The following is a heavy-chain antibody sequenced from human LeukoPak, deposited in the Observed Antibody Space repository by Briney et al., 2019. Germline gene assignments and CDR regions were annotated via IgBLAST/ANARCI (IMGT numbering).Heavy chain of an antibody. CDR1: GYTFTSYD. V-gene: IGHV1-8*01. CDR2: MNPNSGNT. Sequence: VSVTVSCKASGYTFTSYDINWVRQATGKGLEWMGWMNPNSGNTGYAQKFHGRVTMTRNTSISTAYMELSSLRSEDTAVYYCARVHGSGSYDIDYWGQGTLVTVSS. CDR3: ARVHGSGSYDIDY. J-gene: IGHJ4*02. D-gene: IGHD3-10*01.